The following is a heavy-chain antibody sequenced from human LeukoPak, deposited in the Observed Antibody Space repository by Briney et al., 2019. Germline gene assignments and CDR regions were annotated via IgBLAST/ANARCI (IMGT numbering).Heavy chain of an antibody. CDR2: IYYSGST. D-gene: IGHD3-10*01. J-gene: IGHJ4*02. V-gene: IGHV4-30-4*01. CDR3: ARDSPYYYGSGSYYKDY. Sequence: SETLSLTCTVSGGSISSGDHYWSWIRQPPGKGLEWIGYIYYSGSTYYNPSLKSRITISVDTSKNQFSLKLSSVTAADTAVYYCARDSPYYYGSGSYYKDYWGQGTLVTVST. CDR1: GGSISSGDHY.